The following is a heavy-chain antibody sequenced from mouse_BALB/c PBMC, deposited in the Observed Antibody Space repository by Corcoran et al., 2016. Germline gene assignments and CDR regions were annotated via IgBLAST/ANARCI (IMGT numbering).Heavy chain of an antibody. V-gene: IGHV9-3-1*01. CDR3: AREPYAMDY. J-gene: IGHJ4*01. CDR2: INTYTGEP. Sequence: QIQLVQSAPELKKPGETVKISCKASGYTFTNYGMNWVKQAPGKGLKWMGWINTYTGEPTYADDFKGRFAFSLETSASTAYLQINNLKNEDTATYFCAREPYAMDYWGQGTSVTVSS. CDR1: GYTFTNYG.